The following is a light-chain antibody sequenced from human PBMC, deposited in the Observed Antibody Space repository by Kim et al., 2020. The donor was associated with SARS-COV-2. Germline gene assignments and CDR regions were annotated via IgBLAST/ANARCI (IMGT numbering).Light chain of an antibody. V-gene: IGKV1-5*01. Sequence: SASVGDRITITCRASQDIHKWLAWFQQKPGKAPNLLISEASSLKSGVPSRFSGSGFGTHFTLTISSLQPDDFATYYCQQYVSPSRTFGQGTKLEI. J-gene: IGKJ2*01. CDR3: QQYVSPSRT. CDR1: QDIHKW. CDR2: EAS.